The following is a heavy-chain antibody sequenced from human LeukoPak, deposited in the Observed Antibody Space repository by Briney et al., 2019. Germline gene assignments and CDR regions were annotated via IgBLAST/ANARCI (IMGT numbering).Heavy chain of an antibody. CDR1: AASISDFH. D-gene: IGHD4-17*01. CDR2: VHSSGST. Sequence: SETLSLTCSVSAASISDFHWGWIRQTPGKGLEWIGHVHSSGSTNYNPSLKSRLTMSVDTSKNQFFLKLNSVTAADTAVYYCARDLTTVTKGLDVWGQGTTIIVSS. CDR3: ARDLTTVTKGLDV. J-gene: IGHJ6*02. V-gene: IGHV4-59*01.